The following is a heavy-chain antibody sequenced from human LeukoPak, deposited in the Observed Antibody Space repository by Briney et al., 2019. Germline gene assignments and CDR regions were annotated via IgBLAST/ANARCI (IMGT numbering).Heavy chain of an antibody. D-gene: IGHD3-9*01. Sequence: PSETLSLTCTVSGGSISTSSYYWGWVRQPPGKGLEWIGNIFYSGSTYYSPSLKSRVTISVDTSKNQFSLKLSSVTAADTAVYYCARAAKGYFDWLLIEGAAFDIWGQGTMVTVSS. CDR1: GGSISTSSYY. CDR3: ARAAKGYFDWLLIEGAAFDI. V-gene: IGHV4-39*07. J-gene: IGHJ3*02. CDR2: IFYSGST.